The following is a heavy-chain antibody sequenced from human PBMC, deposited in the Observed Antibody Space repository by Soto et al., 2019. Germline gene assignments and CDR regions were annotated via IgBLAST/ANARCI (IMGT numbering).Heavy chain of an antibody. CDR1: GFTFSSSG. V-gene: IGHV3-30*18. D-gene: IGHD3-10*01. CDR3: AKDKSRSYYFYGMDV. CDR2: ISYDGSNK. Sequence: GGSLRLSCAASGFTFSSSGFHWVRQAPGKGLEWVAVISYDGSNKYYTDSVKGRFTISRDNSKNTLDLQMNSLRAEDTAVYYCAKDKSRSYYFYGMDVWGQGTTVTVSS. J-gene: IGHJ6*02.